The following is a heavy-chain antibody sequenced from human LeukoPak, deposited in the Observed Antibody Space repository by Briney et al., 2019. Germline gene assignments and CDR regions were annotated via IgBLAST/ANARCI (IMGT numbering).Heavy chain of an antibody. CDR1: GATSISYA. D-gene: IGHD2-15*01. CDR2: IIPIFGTA. J-gene: IGHJ4*02. V-gene: IGHV1-69*06. Sequence: ASVKVSCKASGATSISYAMSWVRQAPGQGLEWMGGIIPIFGTANYAQKFQGRVTITADKSTSTAYMEVSSLRSEDTAVYYCAGGRPRGYCSGGSCYHNFDYWGQGTLVTVSS. CDR3: AGGRPRGYCSGGSCYHNFDY.